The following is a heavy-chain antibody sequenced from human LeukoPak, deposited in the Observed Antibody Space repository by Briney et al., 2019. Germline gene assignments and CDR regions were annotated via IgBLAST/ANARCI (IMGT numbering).Heavy chain of an antibody. J-gene: IGHJ4*02. V-gene: IGHV3-21*01. Sequence: GGSLRLFCAASGFTFSSYSMDWVRQAPGKGLEWVSSISSSSSYIYYADSVKGRFTISRDNAKNSLYLQMNSLRAEDTAVYYCARDLGSYQDYWGQGTLVTVSS. CDR2: ISSSSSYI. D-gene: IGHD5-18*01. CDR3: ARDLGSYQDY. CDR1: GFTFSSYS.